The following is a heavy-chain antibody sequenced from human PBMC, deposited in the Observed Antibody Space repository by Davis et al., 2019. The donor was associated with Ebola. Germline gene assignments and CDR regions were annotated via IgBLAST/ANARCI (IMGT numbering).Heavy chain of an antibody. CDR3: TGGNSPDY. CDR2: ISGSGGST. J-gene: IGHJ4*02. D-gene: IGHD4-23*01. V-gene: IGHV3-23*01. CDR1: GFTFSSYA. Sequence: GGSLRLSCAASGFTFSSYAMSWVRQAPGKGLEWVSAISGSGGSTYYADSVKGRFTISRDNAKNTAYLQMNSLKTEDTAVYYCTGGNSPDYWGQGTLVTVSS.